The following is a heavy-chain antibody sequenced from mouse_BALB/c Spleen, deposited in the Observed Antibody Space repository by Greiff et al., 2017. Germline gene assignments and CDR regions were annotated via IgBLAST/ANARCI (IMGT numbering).Heavy chain of an antibody. V-gene: IGHV1-7*01. CDR1: GYTFTSYW. CDR2: INPSTGYT. CDR3: VYYYGSRYFDV. Sequence: VQLQQSGAELAKPGASVKMSCKASGYTFTSYWMHWVKQRPGQGLEWIGYINPSTGYTEYNQKFKDKATLTADKSSSTAYMQLSSLTSEDSAVYYCVYYYGSRYFDVWGAGTTVTVSS. D-gene: IGHD1-1*01. J-gene: IGHJ1*01.